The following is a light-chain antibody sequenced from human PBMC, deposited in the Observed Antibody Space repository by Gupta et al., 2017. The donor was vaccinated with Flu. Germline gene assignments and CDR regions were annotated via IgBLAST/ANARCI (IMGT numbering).Light chain of an antibody. CDR3: QQTDSNPLWT. V-gene: IGKV1-39*01. CDR1: QSISSY. J-gene: IGKJ1*01. CDR2: AAS. Sequence: DIQMTQSPSSLSASVGDRVTITCRASQSISSYLNWYQQKPGKAPKLLIYAASSWQSGVPSRFSGSGYGTDFTLTISSRQQEDFATYYCQQTDSNPLWTFGQGTKVEIK.